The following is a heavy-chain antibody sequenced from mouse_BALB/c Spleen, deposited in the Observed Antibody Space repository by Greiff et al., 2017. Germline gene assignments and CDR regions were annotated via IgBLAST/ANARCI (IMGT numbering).Heavy chain of an antibody. CDR3: ARRGYGSSYGYFDV. V-gene: IGHV5-12-2*01. Sequence: EVKVIESGGGLVQPGGSLKLSCAASGFTFSSYTMSWVRQTPEKRLEWVAYISNGGGSTYYPDTVKGRFTISRDNAKNTLYLQMSSLKSEDTAMYYCARRGYGSSYGYFDVWGAGTTVTVSS. CDR1: GFTFSSYT. CDR2: ISNGGGST. J-gene: IGHJ1*01. D-gene: IGHD1-1*01.